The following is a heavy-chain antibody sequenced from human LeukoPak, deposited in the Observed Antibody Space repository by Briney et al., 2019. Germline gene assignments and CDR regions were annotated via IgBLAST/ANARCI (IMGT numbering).Heavy chain of an antibody. J-gene: IGHJ4*02. Sequence: ASVKVSCKASGYTFTGYYMHWVRQAPGQGLEWMGWINPNSGGTNYAQKFQGRVTMTRDMSTSTVYMELSSLRSEDTAVYYCAREMGITRGFDYWGQGTLVTVSS. CDR1: GYTFTGYY. V-gene: IGHV1-2*02. D-gene: IGHD7-27*01. CDR2: INPNSGGT. CDR3: AREMGITRGFDY.